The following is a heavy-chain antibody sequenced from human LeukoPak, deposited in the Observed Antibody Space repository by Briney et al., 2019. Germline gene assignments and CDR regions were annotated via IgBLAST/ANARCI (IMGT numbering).Heavy chain of an antibody. CDR2: IHYRVST. D-gene: IGHD6-19*01. CDR1: GGSFSGYY. Sequence: PSETLSLTCAVYGGSFSGYYWSWIRQPPGKGLEWIGYIHYRVSTNYNPSLKSRVTISVDTSKNQFSLKLSSVTAADTAVYYCARGAVAGYWGQGTLVTVSS. V-gene: IGHV4-34*01. J-gene: IGHJ4*02. CDR3: ARGAVAGY.